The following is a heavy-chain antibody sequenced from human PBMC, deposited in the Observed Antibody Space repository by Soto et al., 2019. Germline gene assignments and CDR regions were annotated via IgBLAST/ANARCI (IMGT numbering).Heavy chain of an antibody. CDR3: ARHGFYGDYSSNYFDP. Sequence: GESLKISCKGSGYSFTNYWITWVRQMPGKGLEYMGIIYPSDSTTRYSPSFQGQVTISADKSISTAYLQWNSLKASDTAMYYCARHGFYGDYSSNYFDPWGQGTLVTVSS. CDR1: GYSFTNYW. J-gene: IGHJ5*02. CDR2: IYPSDSTT. V-gene: IGHV5-51*01. D-gene: IGHD4-17*01.